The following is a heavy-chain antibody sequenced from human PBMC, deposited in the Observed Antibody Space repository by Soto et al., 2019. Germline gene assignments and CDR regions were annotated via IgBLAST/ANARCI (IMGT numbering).Heavy chain of an antibody. CDR2: ISGSGGST. D-gene: IGHD3-22*01. J-gene: IGHJ4*02. CDR1: GFTFSSYA. V-gene: IGHV3-23*01. Sequence: GGSLRLSCAASGFTFSSYAMSWVRQAPGKGLEWVSAISGSGGSTYYADSVKGRFTISRDNSKNTLYLQMNSLRAEDTAVYYCAKNRGYYYDSTSYDFDKWCQGNVLTVS. CDR3: AKNRGYYYDSTSYDFDK.